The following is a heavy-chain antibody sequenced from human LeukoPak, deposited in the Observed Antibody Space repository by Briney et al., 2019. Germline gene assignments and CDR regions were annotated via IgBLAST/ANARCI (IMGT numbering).Heavy chain of an antibody. CDR2: IGGRGDIT. CDR3: AKSPSTVTPNGFDI. V-gene: IGHV3-23*01. J-gene: IGHJ3*02. D-gene: IGHD4-23*01. Sequence: GGSLRLSCAASGFTFSSYAMSWVRQAPGKGLEWVSGIGGRGDITYYADSVRGRFTISRDNSKNTLHLQMNSLRAEDTAVYYCAKSPSTVTPNGFDIWGQGTMVTVSS. CDR1: GFTFSSYA.